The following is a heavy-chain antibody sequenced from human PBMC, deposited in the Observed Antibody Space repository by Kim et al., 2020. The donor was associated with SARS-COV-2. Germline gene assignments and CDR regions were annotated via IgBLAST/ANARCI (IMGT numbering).Heavy chain of an antibody. CDR2: INHSGST. CDR3: ARGLSGDGYNG. CDR1: GGSFSGYY. J-gene: IGHJ4*02. D-gene: IGHD5-12*01. Sequence: SETLSLTCAVYGGSFSGYYWSWIRQPPGKGLEWIGEINHSGSTNYNPSLKSRVTISVDTSKNQFSLKLSSVTAADTAVYYCARGLSGDGYNGWGQGTLVTVSS. V-gene: IGHV4-34*01.